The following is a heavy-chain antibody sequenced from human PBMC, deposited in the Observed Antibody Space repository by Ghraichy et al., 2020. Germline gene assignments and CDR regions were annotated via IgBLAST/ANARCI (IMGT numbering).Heavy chain of an antibody. CDR2: ITSSSSFK. Sequence: GGSQRLSCVGSGFTFGSYSMNWVRQSPGKRLEWVSYITSSSSFKSYADSVKGRFTISRDNAQNSLSLQMSSLTDEDTAVYYCARGSRGIRFYYYDGMDVWGQGTTVTVSS. J-gene: IGHJ6*02. D-gene: IGHD3-16*01. CDR3: ARGSRGIRFYYYDGMDV. V-gene: IGHV3-48*02. CDR1: GFTFGSYS.